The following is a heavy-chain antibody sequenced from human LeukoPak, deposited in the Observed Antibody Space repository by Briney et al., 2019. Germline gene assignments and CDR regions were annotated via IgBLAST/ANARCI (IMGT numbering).Heavy chain of an antibody. CDR2: ISAYNGNT. V-gene: IGHV1-18*01. CDR3: ARDQRTHSSGWYVMNY. J-gene: IGHJ4*02. CDR1: GGTFSSYA. D-gene: IGHD6-19*01. Sequence: ASVKVSCKASGGTFSSYAISWVRQAPGQGLEWMGWISAYNGNTNYAQKLQGRVTMTTDTSTSTAYMELRSLRSDDTAVYYCARDQRTHSSGWYVMNYWGQGTLVTVSS.